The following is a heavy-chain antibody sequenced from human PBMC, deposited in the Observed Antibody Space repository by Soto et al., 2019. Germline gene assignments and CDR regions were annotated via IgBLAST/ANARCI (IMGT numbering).Heavy chain of an antibody. CDR3: AKSRRDYGESYFDY. V-gene: IGHV3-9*01. J-gene: IGHJ4*02. CDR2: ISWNSGSI. CDR1: GFTFDDYV. Sequence: EVQLVESGGGLVQPGRSLRLSCAASGFTFDDYVMHWVRQAPGKGLEWVSGISWNSGSIGYADSVKGRFTISRDNAKNSLYLQMNSLRAEDTALYYCAKSRRDYGESYFDYWGQGTLVTVSS. D-gene: IGHD4-17*01.